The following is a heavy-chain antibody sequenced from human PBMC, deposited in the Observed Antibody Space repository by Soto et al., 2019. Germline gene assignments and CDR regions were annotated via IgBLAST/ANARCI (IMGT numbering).Heavy chain of an antibody. V-gene: IGHV1-46*01. J-gene: IGHJ1*01. Sequence: ASVKVSCKASGYTFTHYHVYWVRQAPGRGLEWLGMINPSGGSTTYAQNLQGRVTMTRDTSTNTVYMELSSLRSEDTAVYYCAREAINSSGYSRYFQHWSQGTLVTVS. CDR2: INPSGGST. D-gene: IGHD3-22*01. CDR1: GYTFTHYH. CDR3: AREAINSSGYSRYFQH.